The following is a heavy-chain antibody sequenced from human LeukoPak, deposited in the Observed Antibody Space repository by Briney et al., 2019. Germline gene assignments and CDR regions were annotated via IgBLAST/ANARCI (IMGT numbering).Heavy chain of an antibody. Sequence: SETLSLTCAVYGGSFSGYYWSWIRQPSGKGLEWIGHTFHSGSTYYNPSLKSRLAVSVDTSKNLFSLRLSSMTAADTAVYYCARAHYASGAFYYFDSWGPGSLVTVSS. CDR3: ARAHYASGAFYYFDS. D-gene: IGHD3-10*01. CDR1: GGSFSGYY. CDR2: TFHSGST. V-gene: IGHV4-34*10. J-gene: IGHJ4*02.